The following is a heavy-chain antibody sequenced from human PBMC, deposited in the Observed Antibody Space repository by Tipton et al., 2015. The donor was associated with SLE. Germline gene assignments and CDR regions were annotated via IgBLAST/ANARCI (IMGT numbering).Heavy chain of an antibody. Sequence: TLSLTCTVSGGSINSYYWSWIRQPPGKGLEWIGYVHYSGSTKYNPPLEYRVTMSLDTSKNQFSLELRSVTAADTAVYYCARLPDHSDSRDHWGQGTLVTVSS. J-gene: IGHJ4*02. V-gene: IGHV4-59*08. CDR2: VHYSGST. CDR3: ARLPDHSDSRDH. D-gene: IGHD4-11*01. CDR1: GGSINSYY.